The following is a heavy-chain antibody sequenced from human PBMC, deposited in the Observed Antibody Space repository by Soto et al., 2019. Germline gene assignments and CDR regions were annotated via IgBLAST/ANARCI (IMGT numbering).Heavy chain of an antibody. CDR3: ATRDPGHY. J-gene: IGHJ4*02. CDR2: ISPDGGRT. Sequence: QVQLVQSGAEVKKPGASVKVSCKSSGYTCTTYYMHWVRQAPGQGLEWMGIISPDGGRTSYAQKFQGRVTMTRDTCTRTVYMGLSCLRSEETAVYYCATRDPGHYWGQGTLVTVSS. CDR1: GYTCTTYY. V-gene: IGHV1-46*01.